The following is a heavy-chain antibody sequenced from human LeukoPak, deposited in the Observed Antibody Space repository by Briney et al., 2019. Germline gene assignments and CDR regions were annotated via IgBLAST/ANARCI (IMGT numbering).Heavy chain of an antibody. V-gene: IGHV3-23*01. CDR3: AKDSCSGGSCYEDY. Sequence: GGSLRLSCAASGFTFSTYGLHWVRQAPGRGLEWVSGISGSGGSTYYADSVKGRFTISRDNSEKTLYLQMNSLTADDTAVYFCAKDSCSGGSCYEDYWGQGTLVTVSP. D-gene: IGHD2-15*01. CDR2: ISGSGGST. CDR1: GFTFSTYG. J-gene: IGHJ4*02.